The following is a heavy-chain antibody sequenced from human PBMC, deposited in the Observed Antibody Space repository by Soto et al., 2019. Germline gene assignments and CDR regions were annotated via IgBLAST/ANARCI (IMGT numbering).Heavy chain of an antibody. J-gene: IGHJ6*02. CDR2: IYSGGST. V-gene: IGHV3-53*01. D-gene: IGHD2-15*01. CDR3: ARDSRKRYCSGGSCHQTDYYYYGMDV. CDR1: GFTVSSNY. Sequence: GGSLRLSCAASGFTVSSNYMSWVRQAPGKGLEWVSVIYSGGSTYYADSVKGRFTISRDNSKNTLYLQMNSLRAEDTAVYYCARDSRKRYCSGGSCHQTDYYYYGMDVWGQGTTVTVSS.